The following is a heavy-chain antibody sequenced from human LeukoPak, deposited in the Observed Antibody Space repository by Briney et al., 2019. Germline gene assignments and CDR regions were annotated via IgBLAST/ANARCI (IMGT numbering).Heavy chain of an antibody. V-gene: IGHV3-11*01. CDR3: ARDSGRGWLVMADFDY. CDR1: GFTFSDHD. D-gene: IGHD3-9*01. CDR2: ISSSGSTI. J-gene: IGHJ4*02. Sequence: PGGSLRLSCAASGFTFSDHDMSWIRQAPGKGLEWVSYISSSGSTIYYADSVKGRFTISRDNAKNSLYLQMKNLRAEDTAVYYCARDSGRGWLVMADFDYWGQGTLVTVSS.